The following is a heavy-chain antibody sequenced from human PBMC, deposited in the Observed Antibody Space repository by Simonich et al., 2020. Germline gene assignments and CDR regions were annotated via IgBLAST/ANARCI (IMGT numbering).Heavy chain of an antibody. CDR3: AKDSSLVGATDWFDP. J-gene: IGHJ5*02. Sequence: EVQLLESGGGLVQPGGSLRLSCAASGFTFSSYARSRVRQAPGKVLEWDSAFSVSGRSTDYADSVKGRFTISIDNSKNTLYLQINNLRSEDTAVYYCAKDSSLVGATDWFDPWGQGTLVTVSS. D-gene: IGHD1-26*01. V-gene: IGHV3-23*01. CDR2: FSVSGRST. CDR1: GFTFSSYA.